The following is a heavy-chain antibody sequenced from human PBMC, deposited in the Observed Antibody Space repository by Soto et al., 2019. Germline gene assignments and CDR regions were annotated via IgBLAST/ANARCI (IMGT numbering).Heavy chain of an antibody. Sequence: EVQLVVESGGGLVQPGGSLRLSCVVSGFTFSNHYMTWVRQAPGKGLEWVANIKEDGSETQYVDSVKGRFTISRDNAKNSLYLQMNNLRVGDTAVYYRGVGRGWIFDYWGQGTLVTVSS. CDR2: IKEDGSET. CDR1: GFTFSNHY. V-gene: IGHV3-7*03. D-gene: IGHD1-26*01. CDR3: GVGRGWIFDY. J-gene: IGHJ4*02.